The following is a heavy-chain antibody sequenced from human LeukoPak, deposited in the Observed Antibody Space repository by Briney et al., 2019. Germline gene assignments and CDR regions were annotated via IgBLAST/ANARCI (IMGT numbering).Heavy chain of an antibody. D-gene: IGHD1-20*01. CDR3: AKTGNYNWNGFDY. CDR1: RFTFSNYG. Sequence: QSGGSLRLSCAASRFTFSNYGMHWVRQAPGKGLEWVAIISYDGSSKYYADSVKGRFTISRGNSKNTLYLQMNSLRVEDSAVYYCAKTGNYNWNGFDYWGQGTLVTVSS. J-gene: IGHJ4*02. V-gene: IGHV3-30*18. CDR2: ISYDGSSK.